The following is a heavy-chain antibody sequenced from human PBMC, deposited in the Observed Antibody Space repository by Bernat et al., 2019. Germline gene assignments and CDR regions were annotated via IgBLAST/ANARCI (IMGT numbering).Heavy chain of an antibody. CDR1: GFTVSSNY. CDR3: ARGLGGYDILTGYYLRPYYFDY. CDR2: IYSGGST. V-gene: IGHV3-53*02. J-gene: IGHJ4*02. Sequence: EVQLVETGGGLIQPGGSLRLSCAASGFTVSSNYMSWVRQAPGKGLEWVSVIYSGGSTYYADSVKGRFTISRDNSKNTLYLQMNSLRAEDTAVYYCARGLGGYDILTGYYLRPYYFDYWGQGTLVTVSS. D-gene: IGHD3-9*01.